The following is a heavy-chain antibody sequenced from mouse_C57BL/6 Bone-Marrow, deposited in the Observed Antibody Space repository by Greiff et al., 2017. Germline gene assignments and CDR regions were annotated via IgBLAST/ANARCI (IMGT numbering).Heavy chain of an antibody. CDR1: GFSFNTYA. CDR2: IRSKRNNYAT. CDR3: VRHVGYYGSRYVDV. D-gene: IGHD1-1*01. V-gene: IGHV10-1*01. J-gene: IGHJ1*03. Sequence: EVQGVESGGGLVQPKGSLKLSCAASGFSFNTYAMNWVRQAPGKGLAWVARIRSKRNNYATYYADSVKDRFTISRDDSESMLYLQMNNLKTEDTAMDYCVRHVGYYGSRYVDVWGTGTTVTVSS.